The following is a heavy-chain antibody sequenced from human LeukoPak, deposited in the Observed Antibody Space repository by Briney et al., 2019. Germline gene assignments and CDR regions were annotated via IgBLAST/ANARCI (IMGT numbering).Heavy chain of an antibody. CDR3: AKDRGYSHGFDY. Sequence: GGSLRLSCAASGFTFSSYGMHWVRQAPGKGLEWVAGISYDGRNKEYVDPVKGRFTISRDNSKNTLYLQMNSLRAEDTAVYNCAKDRGYSHGFDYWGQGTLVTVSS. V-gene: IGHV3-30*18. D-gene: IGHD5-18*01. CDR1: GFTFSSYG. CDR2: ISYDGRNK. J-gene: IGHJ4*02.